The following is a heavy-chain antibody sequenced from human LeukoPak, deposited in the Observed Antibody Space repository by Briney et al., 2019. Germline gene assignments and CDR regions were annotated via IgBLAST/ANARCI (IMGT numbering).Heavy chain of an antibody. CDR2: IYHSGST. CDR1: GGSISGYY. CDR3: ARPSSGRYMDD. D-gene: IGHD6-19*01. V-gene: IGHV4-59*12. Sequence: TLSLTCTGSGGSISGYYWNWIRQPPGKGLEWIGYIYHSGSTNYNPSLKSRVSISVDRSKNQFSLKLSSVTAADTAVYYCARPSSGRYMDDWGKGTTVSVSS. J-gene: IGHJ6*03.